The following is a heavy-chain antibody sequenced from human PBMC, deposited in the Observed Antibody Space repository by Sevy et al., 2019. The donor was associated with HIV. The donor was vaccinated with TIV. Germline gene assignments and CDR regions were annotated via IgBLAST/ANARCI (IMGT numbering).Heavy chain of an antibody. CDR1: GFTFNTYN. V-gene: IGHV3-48*02. CDR3: ASSDATSRFGYYYFAMDF. J-gene: IGHJ6*02. Sequence: GGSLRLSCAVSGFTFNTYNMNWVRQAPGKGLEWVSYISSTSTTKYYADSVRGRFTISRDNAKNTLYLQMNSLRDEDTAVYYCASSDATSRFGYYYFAMDFWGQGTSVTVSS. D-gene: IGHD3-22*01. CDR2: ISSTSTTK.